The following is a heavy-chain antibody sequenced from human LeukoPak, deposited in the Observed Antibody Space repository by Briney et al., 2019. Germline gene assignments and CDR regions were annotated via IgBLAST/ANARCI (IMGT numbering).Heavy chain of an antibody. V-gene: IGHV4-59*01. Sequence: SETLSLTCTVSGGSISSYHWSWIRQPPGKGLEWIGYIYDSVTTKYNPSLRSRVTISVDTSKNQFSLNLSSVTAADTAVYYCARRLYDGFDIWGQGTMVTVSS. CDR3: ARRLYDGFDI. D-gene: IGHD2-8*01. CDR1: GGSISSYH. CDR2: IYDSVTT. J-gene: IGHJ3*02.